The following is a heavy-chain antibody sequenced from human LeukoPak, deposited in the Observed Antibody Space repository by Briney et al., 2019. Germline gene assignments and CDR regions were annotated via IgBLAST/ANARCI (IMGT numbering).Heavy chain of an antibody. J-gene: IGHJ4*02. CDR1: GYTFTGYY. Sequence: ASVKVPCKASGYTFTGYYMHWVRQVPGQGLEWMGWINPDSGATNYAQRFQGRVTMTRDTSISTAYMELSRLRSDDTALYYCARSEMAEYWGQGTLVTVSS. CDR2: INPDSGAT. D-gene: IGHD1-14*01. V-gene: IGHV1-2*02. CDR3: ARSEMAEY.